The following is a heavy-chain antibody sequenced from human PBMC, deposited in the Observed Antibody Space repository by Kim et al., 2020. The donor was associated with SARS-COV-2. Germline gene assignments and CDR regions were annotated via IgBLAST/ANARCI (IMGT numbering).Heavy chain of an antibody. CDR2: NYHTGST. J-gene: IGHJ5*02. Sequence: SETLSLTCSVSGYSITTVSYYWGWIRQSPGKGLEWIGSNYHTGSTYYTLSLKIRVTLAVDTSKNQFSLHIISVTAADTAVYYCARAWFGASLLWCFDPWG. CDR3: ARAWFGASLLWCFDP. D-gene: IGHD3-10*01. V-gene: IGHV4-39*01. CDR1: GYSITTVSYY.